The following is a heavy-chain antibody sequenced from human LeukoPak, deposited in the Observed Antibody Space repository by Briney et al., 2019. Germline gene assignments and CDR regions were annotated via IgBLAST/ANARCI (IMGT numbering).Heavy chain of an antibody. D-gene: IGHD6-13*01. J-gene: IGHJ4*02. CDR1: GGTFSSYA. CDR2: IIPIFGTA. Sequence: GSSVKVSCKASGGTFSSYAISWVRQAPGQGLEWMGGIIPIFGTANYAQKFQGRVTITADKSTSTAYMELSRLRSDDTAVYYCARRSSSWYSFSFDYWGQGTLVTVSS. V-gene: IGHV1-69*06. CDR3: ARRSSSWYSFSFDY.